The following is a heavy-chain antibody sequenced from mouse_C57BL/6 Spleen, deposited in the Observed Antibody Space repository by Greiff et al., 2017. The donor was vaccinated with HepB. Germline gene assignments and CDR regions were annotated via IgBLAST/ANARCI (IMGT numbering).Heavy chain of an antibody. D-gene: IGHD1-1*01. CDR2: IHPNSGST. V-gene: IGHV1-64*01. CDR1: GYTFTSYW. CDR3: ARDYYGSSYVGYFDV. J-gene: IGHJ1*03. Sequence: QVHVKQPGAELVKPGASVKLSCKASGYTFTSYWMHWVKQRPGQGLEWIGMIHPNSGSTNYNEKFKSKATLTVDKSSSTAYMQLSSLTSEDSAVYYCARDYYGSSYVGYFDVWGTGTTVTVSS.